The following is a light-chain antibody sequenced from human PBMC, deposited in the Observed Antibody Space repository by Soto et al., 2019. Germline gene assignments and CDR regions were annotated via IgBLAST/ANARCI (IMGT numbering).Light chain of an antibody. CDR3: SSYADTNNLL. J-gene: IGLJ2*01. Sequence: QSALTQPPSASGSPGQSVTISCTGSSSDVGGYNFVSWYQQHPGKAPKLIIYEVNKRPSGVPDRFSGSKSGNTASLTVSGRQAEDEADYYCSSYADTNNLLFGGGTKLTVL. CDR1: SSDVGGYNF. V-gene: IGLV2-8*01. CDR2: EVN.